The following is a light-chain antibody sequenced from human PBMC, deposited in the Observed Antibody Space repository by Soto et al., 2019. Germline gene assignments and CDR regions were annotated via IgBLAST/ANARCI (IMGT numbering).Light chain of an antibody. CDR1: SSDVGGYNY. J-gene: IGLJ2*01. V-gene: IGLV2-11*01. CDR3: CSYAGSYTWV. Sequence: QSALTQPRSVSGSPGQSVTISCTGTSSDVGGYNYVSWYQQHPGKAPKLMIYDVSKRPSGVPDRFSGSKSGNTASLTISGLQAEDEAEYDCCSYAGSYTWVFGGGTKLTVL. CDR2: DVS.